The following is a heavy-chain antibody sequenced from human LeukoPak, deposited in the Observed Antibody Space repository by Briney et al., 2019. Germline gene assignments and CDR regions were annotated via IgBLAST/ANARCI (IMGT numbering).Heavy chain of an antibody. CDR3: ASSGGY. J-gene: IGHJ4*02. D-gene: IGHD3-16*01. Sequence: SETLSLTCTVSGGSISSGSYYWSWIRQPAGKGLEWIGRIYTSGSTNYNPSLKSRVTISVDTSKNQFSLKLSSVTAADTAVYYCASSGGYWGQGTLVTVSS. CDR2: IYTSGST. V-gene: IGHV4-61*02. CDR1: GGSISSGSYY.